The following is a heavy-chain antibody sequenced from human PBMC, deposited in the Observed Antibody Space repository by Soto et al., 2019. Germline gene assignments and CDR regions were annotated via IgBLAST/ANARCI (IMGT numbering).Heavy chain of an antibody. D-gene: IGHD5-18*01. CDR1: GGSISSGDYY. CDR2: IYHSGST. CDR3: ARVQGGGGAMVHNY. V-gene: IGHV4-30-4*01. J-gene: IGHJ4*02. Sequence: QVQLQESGPGLVKPSQTLSLTCTVSGGSISSGDYYWSWIRQPPGKGLEWIGYIYHSGSTYYNPSLNRRVTLSVDTSTNPFSLKPSSVTAADTAVYYCARVQGGGGAMVHNYWGQGTLVTVSS.